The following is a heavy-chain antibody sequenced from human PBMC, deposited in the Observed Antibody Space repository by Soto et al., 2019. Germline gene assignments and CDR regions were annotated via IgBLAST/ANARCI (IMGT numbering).Heavy chain of an antibody. Sequence: SVKDSCMASGYTFTSYCLSGVRPAPGQELEWMGWISAYNGNTNYTQKLQGRVTMTTDTSTSTAYMELKSLRSDDTAVYYCARPGYCSSTSCYKVSFDYWGQGTLVTVSA. CDR3: ARPGYCSSTSCYKVSFDY. CDR1: GYTFTSYC. CDR2: ISAYNGNT. V-gene: IGHV1-18*01. J-gene: IGHJ4*02. D-gene: IGHD2-2*02.